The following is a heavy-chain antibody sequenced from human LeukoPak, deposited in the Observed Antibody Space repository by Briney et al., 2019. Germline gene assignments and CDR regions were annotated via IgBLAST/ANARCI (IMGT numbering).Heavy chain of an antibody. CDR3: ARGNWFDP. J-gene: IGHJ5*02. V-gene: IGHV4-34*01. CDR2: INHSGST. Sequence: KPSETLSLTCAVYGGSFSGYYWSWLRQPPGKGLEWIGEINHSGSTNYHPSLKSRVPVSVDTSKNQFSLKLSSVTAADTAEYYCARGNWFDPWGQGTLVTVSS. CDR1: GGSFSGYY.